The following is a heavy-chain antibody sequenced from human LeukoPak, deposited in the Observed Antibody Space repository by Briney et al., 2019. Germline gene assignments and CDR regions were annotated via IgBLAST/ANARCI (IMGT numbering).Heavy chain of an antibody. J-gene: IGHJ4*02. Sequence: GGSLRLSCAASGFTFSSYSMNWVRQAPGKGLEWVSSISSSSSYIYYADSVKDRFTISRDNAKNSLYLQMNSLRAEDTAVYYCARGYCSSTSCPSDYWGQGTLVSVSS. CDR1: GFTFSSYS. D-gene: IGHD2-2*01. V-gene: IGHV3-21*01. CDR3: ARGYCSSTSCPSDY. CDR2: ISSSSSYI.